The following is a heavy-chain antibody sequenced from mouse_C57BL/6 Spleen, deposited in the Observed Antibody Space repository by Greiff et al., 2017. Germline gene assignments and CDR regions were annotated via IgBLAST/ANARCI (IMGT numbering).Heavy chain of an antibody. CDR2: INPGSGGT. J-gene: IGHJ4*01. CDR1: GYAFTNYL. Sequence: VQGVESGAELVRPGTSVKVSCKASGYAFTNYLIEWVKQRPGQGLEWIGVINPGSGGTNYNEKFKGKATLTADKSSSTAYMQLSSLTSEDSAVYFCARNDYGSSDYAMDYWGQGTSVTVSS. V-gene: IGHV1-54*01. CDR3: ARNDYGSSDYAMDY. D-gene: IGHD1-1*01.